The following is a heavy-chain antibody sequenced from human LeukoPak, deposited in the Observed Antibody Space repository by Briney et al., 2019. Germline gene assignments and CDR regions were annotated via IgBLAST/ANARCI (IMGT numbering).Heavy chain of an antibody. D-gene: IGHD5-18*01. V-gene: IGHV3-21*01. Sequence: GGSLRLSCAASGLTFSSYSMNWVRQAPGKGLEWVSSISSSSSYIYYADSVKGRFTISRDNAKNSLYLQMNSLRAEDTAVYYCARDGYGIYGMGVWGQGTTVTVSS. CDR2: ISSSSSYI. J-gene: IGHJ6*02. CDR1: GLTFSSYS. CDR3: ARDGYGIYGMGV.